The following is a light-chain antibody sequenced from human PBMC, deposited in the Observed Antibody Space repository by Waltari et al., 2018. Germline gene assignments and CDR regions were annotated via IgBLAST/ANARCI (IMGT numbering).Light chain of an antibody. Sequence: EIVSTQSPATLSLSPGERATLSCRASQSVSTYVGWYQQKPGQAPRLLIFDASSRATGFPARFSATGSGTDFTLTISSLEPEDFATYYCQQRSDWPLTFGGGTKVELK. CDR3: QQRSDWPLT. CDR1: QSVSTY. V-gene: IGKV3-11*01. CDR2: DAS. J-gene: IGKJ4*01.